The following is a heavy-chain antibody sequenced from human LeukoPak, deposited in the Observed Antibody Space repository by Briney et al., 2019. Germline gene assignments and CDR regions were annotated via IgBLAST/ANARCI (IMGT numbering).Heavy chain of an antibody. Sequence: GGSLRLSCAASGFTFSSYWMYWVRQAPGKGLVWVSRINSDGKTTNYADSVKGRFTISRDNAKHTLYLQMNSLRAEDTAVYYCARDITLTRGGRSDYWGQGTLVTVSA. CDR1: GFTFSSYW. CDR3: ARDITLTRGGRSDY. D-gene: IGHD3-10*01. CDR2: INSDGKTT. J-gene: IGHJ4*02. V-gene: IGHV3-74*01.